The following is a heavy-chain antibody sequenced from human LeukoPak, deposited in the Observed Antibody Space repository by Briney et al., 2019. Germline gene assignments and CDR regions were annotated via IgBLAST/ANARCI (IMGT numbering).Heavy chain of an antibody. CDR3: ATRYSTSHYYYLDV. D-gene: IGHD6-13*01. J-gene: IGHJ6*03. CDR2: INTNTGNP. Sequence: GASVKVSCMASGYTFTSYGISWVRQVPGQGLEWMGWINTNTGNPTFAQGFTGRFVFSLDTSVSTAYLQINSLTTDDTAVYFCATRYSTSHYYYLDVWGKGTTVTISS. CDR1: GYTFTSYG. V-gene: IGHV7-4-1*02.